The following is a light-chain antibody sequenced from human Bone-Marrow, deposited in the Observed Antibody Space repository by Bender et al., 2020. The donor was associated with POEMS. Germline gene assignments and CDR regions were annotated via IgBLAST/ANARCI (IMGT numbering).Light chain of an antibody. J-gene: IGLJ3*02. CDR2: DVS. CDR3: CSYADAGGPWV. CDR1: SSDVGGYNY. Sequence: QSALTQPASVSGSPGQSITISCTGSSSDVGGYNYVSWYQQFPGEVPKLVIYDVSDRPSGVSNRFSGSKSGNTASLTISGLQAEDEADYHCCSYADAGGPWVFGGGTKLTVL. V-gene: IGLV2-14*03.